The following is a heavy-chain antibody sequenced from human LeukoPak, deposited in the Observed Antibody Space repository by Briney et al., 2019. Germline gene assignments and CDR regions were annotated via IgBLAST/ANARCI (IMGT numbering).Heavy chain of an antibody. D-gene: IGHD1-26*01. CDR2: INSDGGST. Sequence: GGSLRLSCAASGFTFSNYWLHWVRQAPGKGLVWVSRINSDGGSTNFADSVKGRFTISRDNAENTLYLQMNSLRAEDTAEYYCARGPRGSYYVDYWGQGTLVTVSS. CDR1: GFTFSNYW. J-gene: IGHJ4*02. CDR3: ARGPRGSYYVDY. V-gene: IGHV3-74*01.